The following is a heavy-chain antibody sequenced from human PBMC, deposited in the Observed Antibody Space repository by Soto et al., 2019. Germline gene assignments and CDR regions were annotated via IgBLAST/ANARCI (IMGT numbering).Heavy chain of an antibody. D-gene: IGHD6-19*01. V-gene: IGHV4-39*01. Sequence: SETLSLTCTVSGGSISSSSYYWGWIRQPPGKGLEWIGSIYYIGITHYNPSLKSRATISIDTSKNQFSLNLNSVTATDTAVYYCARPARQDTVAGNYWGQGTLVTVSS. CDR3: ARPARQDTVAGNY. CDR2: IYYIGIT. J-gene: IGHJ4*02. CDR1: GGSISSSSYY.